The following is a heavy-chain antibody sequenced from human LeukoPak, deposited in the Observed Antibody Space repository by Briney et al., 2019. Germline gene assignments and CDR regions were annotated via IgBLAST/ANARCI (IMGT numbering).Heavy chain of an antibody. D-gene: IGHD6-19*01. CDR2: ISYDGSNK. CDR3: ARDQQWLVRGIDY. Sequence: GGSLRLSCAASGFTFSSYAMHGVRQAPGKGGEWVAVISYDGSNKYYADSVKARFTISRHNSNNTLYLQMNSLRAEDTAVYYCARDQQWLVRGIDYWGQGTLVTVSS. CDR1: GFTFSSYA. V-gene: IGHV3-30*04. J-gene: IGHJ4*02.